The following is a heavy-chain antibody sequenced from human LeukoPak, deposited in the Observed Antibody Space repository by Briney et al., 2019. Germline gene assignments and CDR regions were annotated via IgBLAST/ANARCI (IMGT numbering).Heavy chain of an antibody. V-gene: IGHV4-59*01. CDR3: ARDAYCSSTSCYFVGFDY. CDR2: IYYNGST. CDR1: GGSISSYS. J-gene: IGHJ4*02. Sequence: SETLSLTCTVSGGSISSYSWSWIRQPPGKGLEWIGYIYYNGSTNYNPSLKSRVTISVDTSKNQFSLKLSSVTAADTAVYYCARDAYCSSTSCYFVGFDYWGQGTLVTVSS. D-gene: IGHD2-2*01.